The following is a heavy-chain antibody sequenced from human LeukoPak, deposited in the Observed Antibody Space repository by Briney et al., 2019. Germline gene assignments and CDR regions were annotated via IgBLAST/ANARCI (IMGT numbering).Heavy chain of an antibody. CDR2: IGTAGDT. J-gene: IGHJ4*02. Sequence: GGSLRLSCAASGFTFSSYDMHWVRQATGKGLEWVSAIGTAGDTYHPGSVKGRFTISRDDSKNTLYLQMNSLRAEDTAMYYCANEGRSWWYYFDYWGRGTLVTVSS. V-gene: IGHV3-13*01. CDR1: GFTFSSYD. D-gene: IGHD2-15*01. CDR3: ANEGRSWWYYFDY.